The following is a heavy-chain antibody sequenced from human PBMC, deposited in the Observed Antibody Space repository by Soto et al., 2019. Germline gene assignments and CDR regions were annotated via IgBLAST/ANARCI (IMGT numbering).Heavy chain of an antibody. J-gene: IGHJ6*02. V-gene: IGHV1-18*01. D-gene: IGHD6-13*01. CDR2: ISAYNGNT. CDR3: ARAMGVFSSWYSNYGMDV. Sequence: QVQLVQSGAEVKKPGASVKVSCKASGYTFTSYGISWVRQAPGQGLEWMGWISAYNGNTNYAQKLQGRVTMTTDTSTSTAYMERRSLRSDDTAVYYCARAMGVFSSWYSNYGMDVWGQGTTVTVSS. CDR1: GYTFTSYG.